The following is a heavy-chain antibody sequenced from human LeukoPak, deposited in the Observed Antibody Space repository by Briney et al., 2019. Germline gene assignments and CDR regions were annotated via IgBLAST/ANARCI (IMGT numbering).Heavy chain of an antibody. V-gene: IGHV3-74*01. Sequence: GGSLRLSCAASGFTFSSYWMHWVRQAPGKGLVWVSYINGEGSTTSYADSVRGRFTISRDNAKNTVYLQMNSLRAEDTAVYYCTRHHDYRYSDWGQGTLVTVSS. CDR2: INGEGSTT. CDR1: GFTFSSYW. J-gene: IGHJ4*02. D-gene: IGHD3-16*02. CDR3: TRHHDYRYSD.